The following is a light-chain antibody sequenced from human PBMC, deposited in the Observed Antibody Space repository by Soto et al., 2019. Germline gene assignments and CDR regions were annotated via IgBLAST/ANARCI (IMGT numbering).Light chain of an antibody. CDR1: QTVTNS. J-gene: IGKJ4*01. CDR2: GAS. V-gene: IGKV3-15*01. CDR3: QQYSDWPLT. Sequence: EIVMTQSPVTLSVSLGDTATLSCRASQTVTNSYVAWYQQKPGQAPMLLISGASTRAARVPVRFRGSGSGTEVTRTISSLQSEDCAVYYCQQYSDWPLTFGGGTKLEI.